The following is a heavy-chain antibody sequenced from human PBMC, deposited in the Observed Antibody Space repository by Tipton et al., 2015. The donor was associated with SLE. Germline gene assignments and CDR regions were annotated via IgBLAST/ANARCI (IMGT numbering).Heavy chain of an antibody. CDR2: IYSGGTT. Sequence: TLSLTCTVSGDSLSSSSDSWSWIRQPPGQDLEFLGYIYSGGTTFYKPSLKSRVTLSIETSKNQFSLKLSSVSAADTAVYYCARASGGLLPFDYWGQGTLVTVSS. CDR1: GDSLSSSSDS. CDR3: ARASGGLLPFDY. D-gene: IGHD3-22*01. J-gene: IGHJ4*02. V-gene: IGHV4-30-2*01.